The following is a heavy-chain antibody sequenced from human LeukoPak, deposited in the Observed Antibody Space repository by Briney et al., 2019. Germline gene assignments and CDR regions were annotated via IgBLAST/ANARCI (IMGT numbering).Heavy chain of an antibody. V-gene: IGHV3-48*01. J-gene: IGHJ5*02. CDR2: ISSSSSTI. CDR3: ARDRGGGDYSNYDPWFDP. CDR1: GFTFSSYS. D-gene: IGHD4-11*01. Sequence: GGSLRLSCAASGFTFSSYSVNWVRQAPGKGLEWVSYISSSSSTIYYADSVKGRFTISRDNAKNSLYLQMNSLRAEDTAVYYCARDRGGGDYSNYDPWFDPWGQGTLVTVSS.